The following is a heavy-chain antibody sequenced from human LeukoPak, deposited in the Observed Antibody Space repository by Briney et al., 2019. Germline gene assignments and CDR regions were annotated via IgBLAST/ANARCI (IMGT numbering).Heavy chain of an antibody. CDR2: IKSKTDGGTT. CDR1: GFTFSNAW. CDR3: AASDYVSYYYYGMDV. V-gene: IGHV3-15*01. Sequence: GGSLRLSCAASGFTFSNAWMSWVRQAPGKGLEWVGRIKSKTDGGTTDYAAPVKGRFTISRDDSKNTLYLQMNSLKTGDTAVYYCAASDYVSYYYYGMDVWGQGTTVTVSS. J-gene: IGHJ6*02. D-gene: IGHD3-16*01.